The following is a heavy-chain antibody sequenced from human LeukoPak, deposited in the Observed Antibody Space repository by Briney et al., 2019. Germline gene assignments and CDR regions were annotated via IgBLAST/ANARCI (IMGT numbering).Heavy chain of an antibody. Sequence: GGSLRLSCAASGFTFSGSAMHWVRQASGKGLEWVCRIRSKANSYATAYAASVKCRFTISRDDSKNTAYLQMNSLKTEDTAVYYCTRRRELLGLYAFDIWGQGTMVTVSS. J-gene: IGHJ3*02. V-gene: IGHV3-73*01. CDR2: IRSKANSYAT. D-gene: IGHD1-26*01. CDR1: GFTFSGSA. CDR3: TRRRELLGLYAFDI.